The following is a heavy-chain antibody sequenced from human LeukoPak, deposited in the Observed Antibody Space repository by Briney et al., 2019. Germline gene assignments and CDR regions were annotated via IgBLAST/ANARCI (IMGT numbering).Heavy chain of an antibody. Sequence: PSETLSLTCTVSGGSISSGGYYWSWICQHPGKGLEWIGYIYYSGSTYYNPSLKSRVTISVDTSRNQFSLKLSSVTAADTAVYYCASSGYRGDAFDIWGQGTMVTVSS. CDR1: GGSISSGGYY. CDR3: ASSGYRGDAFDI. V-gene: IGHV4-31*03. D-gene: IGHD2-2*02. CDR2: IYYSGST. J-gene: IGHJ3*02.